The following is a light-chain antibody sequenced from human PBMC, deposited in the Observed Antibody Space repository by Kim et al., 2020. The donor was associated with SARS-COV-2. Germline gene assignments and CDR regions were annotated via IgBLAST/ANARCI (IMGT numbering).Light chain of an antibody. CDR3: QHYDNSPRV. Sequence: SPGERATLSCRASQSVRSSHLAWYQQKPGQAPRLLIYGASTRATGIPDRFSGSGSGTDFTLTISRLEPEDFAVYYCQHYDNSPRVFGPGTKVDIK. CDR2: GAS. V-gene: IGKV3-20*01. CDR1: QSVRSSH. J-gene: IGKJ3*01.